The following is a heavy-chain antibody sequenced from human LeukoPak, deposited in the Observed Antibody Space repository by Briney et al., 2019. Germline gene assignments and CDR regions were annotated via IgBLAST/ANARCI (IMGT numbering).Heavy chain of an antibody. D-gene: IGHD1-7*01. J-gene: IGHJ4*02. V-gene: IGHV4-4*09. CDR2: IYTSGST. CDR3: ARMDWNYGKFDY. Sequence: SETLSLTCTVSGGSISSYYWSWIRQPPGKGLEWIGHIYTSGSTNYNPSLKSRVTISVDTSKNQFSLKLSSVTAADTAVYYCARMDWNYGKFDYWGQGTLVTVSS. CDR1: GGSISSYY.